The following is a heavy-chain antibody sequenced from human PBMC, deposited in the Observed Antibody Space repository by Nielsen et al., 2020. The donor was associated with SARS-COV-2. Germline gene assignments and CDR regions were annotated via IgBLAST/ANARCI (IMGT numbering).Heavy chain of an antibody. V-gene: IGHV3-15*01. Sequence: GESLKISCAASGFTFSNAWMSWVRQAPGKGLEWVGRIKSKTDGGTTDYAAPVKGRFTISRDDSKNTLYLQMNSLKTEDTAVYYCTTDKILGIFGVVIKEGVDYWGQGTLVTVSS. CDR2: IKSKTDGGTT. CDR3: TTDKILGIFGVVIKEGVDY. CDR1: GFTFSNAW. J-gene: IGHJ4*02. D-gene: IGHD3-3*01.